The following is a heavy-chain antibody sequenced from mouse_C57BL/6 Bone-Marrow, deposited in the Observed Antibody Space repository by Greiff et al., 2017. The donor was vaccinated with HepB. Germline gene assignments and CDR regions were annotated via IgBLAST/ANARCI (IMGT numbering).Heavy chain of an antibody. CDR1: GFTFSDYY. Sequence: EVKLMESEGGLVQPGSSMKLSCTASGFTFSDYYMAWVRQVPEKGLEWVANINYDGSSTYYLDSLKSRFIISRDNAKNILYLQMSSLKSEDTATYYCARIPGDYWGQGTSVTVSS. CDR2: INYDGSST. CDR3: ARIPGDY. J-gene: IGHJ4*01. V-gene: IGHV5-16*01.